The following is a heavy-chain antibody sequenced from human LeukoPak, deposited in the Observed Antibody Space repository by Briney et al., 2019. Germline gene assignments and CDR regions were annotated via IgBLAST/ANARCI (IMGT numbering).Heavy chain of an antibody. J-gene: IGHJ4*02. CDR2: ISGSGGST. Sequence: GGSLRLSCAASGFTFSSYAMSWVRQAPGKGLEWVSAISGSGGSTYYADSVKGRFTISRDNSKNTLYLQMNSLRAEDTAVYYCAKDYDVWSGRLRYFDYWGQGALVTVSS. V-gene: IGHV3-23*01. CDR1: GFTFSSYA. D-gene: IGHD3-3*01. CDR3: AKDYDVWSGRLRYFDY.